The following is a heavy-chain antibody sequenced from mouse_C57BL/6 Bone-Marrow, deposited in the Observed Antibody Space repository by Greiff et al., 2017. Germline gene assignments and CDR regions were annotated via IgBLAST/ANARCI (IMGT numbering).Heavy chain of an antibody. CDR1: GYTFTSYW. D-gene: IGHD4-1*01. J-gene: IGHJ3*01. Sequence: QVQLQQPGAELVKPGASVKLSCKASGYTFTSYWMQWVKQRPGQGLEWIGEIDPSDSYTNYNQKFKGKATLTVDTSSSPAYMQLSSLTAEDSAVYYCASPGSWFAYWGQGTLVTVSA. CDR2: IDPSDSYT. CDR3: ASPGSWFAY. V-gene: IGHV1-50*01.